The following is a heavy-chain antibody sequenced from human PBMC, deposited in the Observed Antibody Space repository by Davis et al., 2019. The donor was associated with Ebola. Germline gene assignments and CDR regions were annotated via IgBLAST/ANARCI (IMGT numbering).Heavy chain of an antibody. CDR1: GFTFISYW. CDR3: ARDTTVAGGGQNY. CDR2: IKEDGSDK. V-gene: IGHV3-7*01. Sequence: GESLKISCAASGFTFISYWMSWVRQAPGKGPEWVANIKEDGSDKYYVDSVKGRFTISRENAKNSLYLQMSSLRVEDTAVYYCARDTTVAGGGQNYWGQGTLVTVSS. D-gene: IGHD6-13*01. J-gene: IGHJ4*02.